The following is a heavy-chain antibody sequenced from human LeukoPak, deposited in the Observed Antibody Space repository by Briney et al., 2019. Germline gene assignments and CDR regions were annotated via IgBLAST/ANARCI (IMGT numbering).Heavy chain of an antibody. J-gene: IGHJ4*02. D-gene: IGHD3-10*01. V-gene: IGHV1-2*02. CDR2: INPNSGGT. CDR1: GSTFTDYY. CDR3: ASPTEVTMVRRGPRSDY. Sequence: ASVKVSCKASGSTFTDYYMHWVRQAPGQGLEWMGWINPNSGGTNFAQKFQGRVTMTRDTSISTAYMELNRLRSDDTAVYYCASPTEVTMVRRGPRSDYWGQGTLVTVSS.